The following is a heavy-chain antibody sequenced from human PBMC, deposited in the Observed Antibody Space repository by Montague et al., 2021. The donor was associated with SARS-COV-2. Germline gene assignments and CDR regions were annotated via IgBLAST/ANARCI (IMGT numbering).Heavy chain of an antibody. CDR3: ARALIVVSGNNAFDI. D-gene: IGHD6-19*01. CDR2: IYHTGST. CDR1: GASISSSHW. V-gene: IGHV4-4*02. Sequence: SETLSLTCAVSGASISSSHWWSWIRQPPGKGLEWMGEIYHTGSTNYNPSLKSRVTISVDKSKNQFSLKLSSVTAADTAVYFCARALIVVSGNNAFDIWGQGTMVTVSS. J-gene: IGHJ3*02.